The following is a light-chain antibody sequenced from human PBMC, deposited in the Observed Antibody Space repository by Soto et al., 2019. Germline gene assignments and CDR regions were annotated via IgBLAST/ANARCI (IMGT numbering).Light chain of an antibody. J-gene: IGKJ5*01. Sequence: DIQMTQSPSSLSASVGDRVTITCRASKTISNYLNWYRQKPGKAPQVLIYAASNLETGVPSRFSGSGSVTDFTLTISSLQPEDSATYYCQHIYSPPHTFGQGTRLEI. CDR1: KTISNY. CDR3: QHIYSPPHT. CDR2: AAS. V-gene: IGKV1-39*01.